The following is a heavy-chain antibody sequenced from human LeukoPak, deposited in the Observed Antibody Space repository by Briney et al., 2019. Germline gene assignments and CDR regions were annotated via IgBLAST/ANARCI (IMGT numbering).Heavy chain of an antibody. CDR1: GYTFTNFG. J-gene: IGHJ4*02. CDR3: ARDGTTTDDY. D-gene: IGHD1-26*01. V-gene: IGHV1-18*01. Sequence: ASVKVSCKASGYTFTNFGISWVRQAPGQGLEWMGWISAYNDNTNYAQKFQGRVTMTTDTSTSTAYMELRSLRSDDTAVYYCARDGTTTDDYWDQGTLVTVSS. CDR2: ISAYNDNT.